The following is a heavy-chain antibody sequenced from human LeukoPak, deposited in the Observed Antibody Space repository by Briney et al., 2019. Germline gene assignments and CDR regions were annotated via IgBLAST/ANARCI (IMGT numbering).Heavy chain of an antibody. CDR3: ARESYCSSTSCYAPLDY. D-gene: IGHD2-2*01. V-gene: IGHV3-20*01. Sequence: PGGSLRLSCAASGFTFDDYGMSWVRHAPGKGLEWVSGINWNGGSTVYADSVKGRFTISRDNAKNSLYLQMNSLRAEDTALYHCARESYCSSTSCYAPLDYWGQGTLVTVSS. CDR2: INWNGGST. CDR1: GFTFDDYG. J-gene: IGHJ4*02.